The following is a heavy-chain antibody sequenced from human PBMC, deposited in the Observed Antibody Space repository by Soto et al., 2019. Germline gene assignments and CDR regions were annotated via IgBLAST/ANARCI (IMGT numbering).Heavy chain of an antibody. CDR3: ARASNLGYDSSGYYYGMDV. D-gene: IGHD3-22*01. CDR1: GFTFSSYA. Sequence: GGSLRLSCAASGFTFSSYAMSCVRQPPVQGLEGVSAISGSGGSTYYAGSVKGRFTISRDNSKTTLYLQMNSLRAEDTAVYYCARASNLGYDSSGYYYGMDVWGQGTTVTVSS. CDR2: ISGSGGST. J-gene: IGHJ6*02. V-gene: IGHV3-23*01.